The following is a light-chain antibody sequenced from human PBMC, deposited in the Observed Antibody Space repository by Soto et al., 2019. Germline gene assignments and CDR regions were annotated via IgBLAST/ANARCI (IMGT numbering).Light chain of an antibody. CDR2: ANN. J-gene: IGLJ2*01. CDR3: QSYDSSLSASVV. V-gene: IGLV1-40*01. CDR1: GSNIGAGFD. Sequence: QSVLTQPPSVSGAPGQRVTISCTGSGSNIGAGFDVHWYQQLPRTSPKLLVYANNNRPSGVPDRFSGSRSGTSASLAITGLQAEDEADYYCQSYDSSLSASVVFGGGTKLTVL.